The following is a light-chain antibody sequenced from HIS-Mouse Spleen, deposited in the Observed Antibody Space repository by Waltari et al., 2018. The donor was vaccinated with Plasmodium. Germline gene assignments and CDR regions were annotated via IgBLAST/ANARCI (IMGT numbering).Light chain of an antibody. J-gene: IGKJ3*01. CDR2: EVS. CDR3: QQYNNWSFT. Sequence: DIVMTQTPLSLSVTPGQPASISCKSSQSLLHSDGKTYLYWYLQKPGQPPQLLIYEVSNRFSGVPDRFSGSGSGTDFTLTISSLQSEDFAVYYCQQYNNWSFTFGPGTKVDIK. CDR1: QSLLHSDGKTY. V-gene: IGKV2D-29*01.